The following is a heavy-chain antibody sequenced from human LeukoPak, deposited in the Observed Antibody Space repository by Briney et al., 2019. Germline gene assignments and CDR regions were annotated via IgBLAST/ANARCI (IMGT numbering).Heavy chain of an antibody. V-gene: IGHV1-18*01. CDR2: ISAYSGDT. J-gene: IGHJ4*02. CDR3: ARDTRRGFDY. CDR1: GYTFTSYG. D-gene: IGHD3-10*01. Sequence: GASVKVSCKASGYTFTSYGISWVRQAPGQGLEWMGWISAYSGDTNYAQKFQGRATMTTDTSTSTAYMELRSLRSDDTAVYYCARDTRRGFDYWGQGTLVTVSS.